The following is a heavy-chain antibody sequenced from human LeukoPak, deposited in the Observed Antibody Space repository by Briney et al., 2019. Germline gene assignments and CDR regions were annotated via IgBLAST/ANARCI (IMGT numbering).Heavy chain of an antibody. J-gene: IGHJ5*02. CDR1: GFTFSSYA. Sequence: GGSLRLSCAASGFTFSSYAMSWVRQAPGKGLEWVSAISGSGGSTYYADSVKGRFTISRDNSKNTLYLQMNGLRAEDTAVYYCAKDPALLWFGELGFDPWGQGTLVTVSS. CDR2: ISGSGGST. V-gene: IGHV3-23*01. CDR3: AKDPALLWFGELGFDP. D-gene: IGHD3-10*01.